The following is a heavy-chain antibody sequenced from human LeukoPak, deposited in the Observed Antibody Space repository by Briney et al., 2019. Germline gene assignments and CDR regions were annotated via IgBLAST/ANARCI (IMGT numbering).Heavy chain of an antibody. Sequence: ASVKVSCKASGYTFTGYYMHWVRQAPGQGLEWMGWINPISGGTNYAQKFQGRVTITRDTSISTAYMELSRLRSDDTAVYYCARDPYYYYGMDVWGQGTTVTVSS. J-gene: IGHJ6*02. CDR2: INPISGGT. CDR3: ARDPYYYYGMDV. V-gene: IGHV1-2*02. CDR1: GYTFTGYY.